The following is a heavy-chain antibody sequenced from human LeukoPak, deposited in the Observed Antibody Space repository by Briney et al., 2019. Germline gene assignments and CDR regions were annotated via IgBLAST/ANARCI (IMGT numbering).Heavy chain of an antibody. CDR3: ASGPPRRYDSSGYDTAYYSYGMDV. J-gene: IGHJ6*02. V-gene: IGHV1-8*01. CDR2: LNANSGNT. Sequence: ASVRVSCKSSGYTFTSYDITWVRQATGHRLGWRGGLNANSGNTGYAQKFQGRVTMTRNTSISTAYMKLTSLRSEDTAVYYCASGPPRRYDSSGYDTAYYSYGMDVWGQGTTVTVSS. D-gene: IGHD3-22*01. CDR1: GYTFTSYD.